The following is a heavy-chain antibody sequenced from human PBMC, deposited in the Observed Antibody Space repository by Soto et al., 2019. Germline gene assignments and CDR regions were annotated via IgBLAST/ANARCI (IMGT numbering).Heavy chain of an antibody. CDR1: GFTFSSYG. V-gene: IGHV3-33*01. CDR3: ARDHQWLPYHNWFDP. Sequence: GGSLRLSCAASGFTFSSYGMHWVRQAPGKGLEWVAVIWYDGSNKYYADSVKGRFTISRDNSKNTLYLQMNSLRAEDTAVYYCARDHQWLPYHNWFDPWGQGTLVTVSS. CDR2: IWYDGSNK. J-gene: IGHJ5*02. D-gene: IGHD6-19*01.